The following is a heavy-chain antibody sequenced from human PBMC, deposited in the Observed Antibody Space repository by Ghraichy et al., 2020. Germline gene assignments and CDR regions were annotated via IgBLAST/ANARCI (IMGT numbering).Heavy chain of an antibody. CDR1: GFTFSSYA. Sequence: GGSLRLSCAASGFTFSSYAMSWVRQAPGKGLEWVSGISISGSGGGTYYADSVKGRFTISRDNSKNTLYLQMNSLRAEDTAVYYCAKGELGIAAAGHFDYWGQGTLVTVSS. D-gene: IGHD6-13*01. J-gene: IGHJ4*02. V-gene: IGHV3-23*01. CDR2: ISISGSGGGT. CDR3: AKGELGIAAAGHFDY.